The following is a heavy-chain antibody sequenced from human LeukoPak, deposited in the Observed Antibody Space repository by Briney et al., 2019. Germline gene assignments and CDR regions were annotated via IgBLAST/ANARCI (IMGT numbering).Heavy chain of an antibody. CDR3: ATGDGSGSLWSY. V-gene: IGHV1-24*01. Sequence: GSVKVSCKVSGYTLTELSMHWVRQAPGKGLEWMGGFDPEDGETIYAQKFQGRVTMTEDTSTDTAYMELSSLRSEDTAVYYCATGDGSGSLWSYWGQGTLVTVSS. CDR1: GYTLTELS. D-gene: IGHD1-26*01. CDR2: FDPEDGET. J-gene: IGHJ4*02.